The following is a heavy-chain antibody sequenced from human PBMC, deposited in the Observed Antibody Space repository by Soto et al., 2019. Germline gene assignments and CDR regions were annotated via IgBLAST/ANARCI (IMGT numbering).Heavy chain of an antibody. CDR1: GGTFSSYA. CDR3: ARTYLPYCSSTSCYPPLGYYYYGMDV. J-gene: IGHJ6*02. CDR2: IIPIFGTA. V-gene: IGHV1-69*13. Sequence: SVKVSCKASGGTFSSYAISWVRQAPGEGLEWMGGIIPIFGTANYAQKSQGRVTITADESTSTAYMELSSLRSEDTAVYYCARTYLPYCSSTSCYPPLGYYYYGMDVWGQGTTVTVSS. D-gene: IGHD2-2*01.